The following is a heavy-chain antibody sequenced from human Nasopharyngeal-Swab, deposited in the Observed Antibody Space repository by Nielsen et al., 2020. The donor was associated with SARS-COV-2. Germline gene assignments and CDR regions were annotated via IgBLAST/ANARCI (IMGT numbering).Heavy chain of an antibody. CDR1: GDTFTSYD. CDR2: MNPNSGNT. V-gene: IGHV1-8*01. CDR3: ARGLISHCGGDCYSGWFDP. D-gene: IGHD2-21*02. J-gene: IGHJ5*02. Sequence: GAVKVPCKACGDTFTSYDINWVRQATGQGRERMGWMNPNSGNTGYAQKFQGRVTMTRNTSISTAYMELSSLRSEDTAVYYCARGLISHCGGDCYSGWFDPWGQGTLVTVSS.